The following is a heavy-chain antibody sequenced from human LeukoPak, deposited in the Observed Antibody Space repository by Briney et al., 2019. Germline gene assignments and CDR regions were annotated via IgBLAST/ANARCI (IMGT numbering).Heavy chain of an antibody. CDR2: IYSGGST. CDR1: GFIVSSKY. J-gene: IGHJ4*02. V-gene: IGHV3-53*01. CDR3: ARAGPIDY. Sequence: GGSLRLSCAASGFIVSSKYMSWVRQAPGKGLEWVSVIYSGGSTYYAASVEGRFTISRDNSKNTVYLQMYSLRVEDTAVYYCARAGPIDYWGQGTLVTVSS.